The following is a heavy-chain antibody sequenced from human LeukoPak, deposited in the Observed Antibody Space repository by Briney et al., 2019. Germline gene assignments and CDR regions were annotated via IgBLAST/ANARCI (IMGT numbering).Heavy chain of an antibody. Sequence: GGSLRLSCAASGFTFSTYGMNWVRQAPGKGLECVAVVWYDGSLKYYRDSVKGRFTISRDNSKNTLYLQMNSLRVEDTAVYYCARGDGGGGTHPFDYSGQGTLVTVSS. V-gene: IGHV3-33*01. D-gene: IGHD2-15*01. CDR1: GFTFSTYG. CDR2: VWYDGSLK. CDR3: ARGDGGGGTHPFDY. J-gene: IGHJ4*02.